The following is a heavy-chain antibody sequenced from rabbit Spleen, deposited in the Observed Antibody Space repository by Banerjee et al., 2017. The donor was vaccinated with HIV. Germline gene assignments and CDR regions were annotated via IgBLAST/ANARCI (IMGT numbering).Heavy chain of an antibody. CDR3: VRDSAGREDFNL. D-gene: IGHD4-1*01. CDR2: INAATAKP. V-gene: IGHV1S45*01. CDR1: GFSFGDRDV. J-gene: IGHJ4*01. Sequence: QEQLMQSGGGLVQPEGSLTLTCKASGFSFGDRDVMCWVRQAPGKGLEWIACINAATAKPVYATWAKGRFTISKTSSTTVTLQVTSLTAADTATYFCVRDSAGREDFNLWGPGTLVTVS.